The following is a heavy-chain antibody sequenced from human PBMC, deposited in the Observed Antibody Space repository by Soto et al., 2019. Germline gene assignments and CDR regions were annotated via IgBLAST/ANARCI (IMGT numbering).Heavy chain of an antibody. D-gene: IGHD6-6*01. CDR1: GFTFSSYW. Sequence: GGSLRLSCAASGFTFSSYWMHWVRQAPGKGLVWVSRINSDGSSTSYADSVKGRFTISRENPKNTLYLQMNSLRAEDTAVYYCARDLPGIAARPSRRRGYYMDVWGKGTTVTVSS. CDR3: ARDLPGIAARPSRRRGYYMDV. CDR2: INSDGSST. V-gene: IGHV3-74*01. J-gene: IGHJ6*03.